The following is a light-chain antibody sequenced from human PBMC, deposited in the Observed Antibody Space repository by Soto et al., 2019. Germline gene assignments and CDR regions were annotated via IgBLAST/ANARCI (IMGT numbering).Light chain of an antibody. CDR2: DSS. J-gene: IGKJ5*01. V-gene: IGKV3-11*01. CDR3: QQRSNWPPIT. Sequence: EIVLTQSPATLYLSPGERATLSCRASQSVSSYLAWYQQKPGQAPRLLIYDSSNRATGIPARFSGSGSGTDFTLTISSREPEDVAVYYCQQRSNWPPITFGQGTRLEI. CDR1: QSVSSY.